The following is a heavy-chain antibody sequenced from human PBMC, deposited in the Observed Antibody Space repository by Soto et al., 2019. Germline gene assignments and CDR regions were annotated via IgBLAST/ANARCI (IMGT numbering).Heavy chain of an antibody. D-gene: IGHD6-13*01. V-gene: IGHV3-33*01. CDR1: GFTFSSYG. Sequence: QVQLVESGGGVVQPGRSLRLSCAASGFTFSSYGMHWVRQAPGKGLEWVAVIWYDGSNKYYADSVKGRFTISRDNSKKTLYLQMNSLRAEDTAVYYCARDYVSSSSWYGWFDPWGQGTLVTVSS. CDR3: ARDYVSSSSWYGWFDP. CDR2: IWYDGSNK. J-gene: IGHJ5*02.